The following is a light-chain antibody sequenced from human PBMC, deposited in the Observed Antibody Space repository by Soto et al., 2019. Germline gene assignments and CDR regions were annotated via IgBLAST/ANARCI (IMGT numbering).Light chain of an antibody. CDR1: QSVSIN. V-gene: IGKV3-15*01. Sequence: TVLTQSPGTLSVPPGERASLSCRASQSVSINLAWYQQKPGQAPRLLIYGASTRATGIPARFSGSGSGTEFTLSINSLQSEDSAVYYCQQYHSWPLTFGQGTKVDIK. CDR2: GAS. J-gene: IGKJ1*01. CDR3: QQYHSWPLT.